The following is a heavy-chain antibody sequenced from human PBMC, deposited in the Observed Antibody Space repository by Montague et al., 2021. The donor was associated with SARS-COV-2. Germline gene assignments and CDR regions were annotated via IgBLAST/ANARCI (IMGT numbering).Heavy chain of an antibody. CDR2: IGPSGST. D-gene: IGHD3-22*01. Sequence: SETLSLTCGVSGGSLSGYHWSWIRQPPGKGLEWIGEIGPSGSTNYNLSLKSRVIISLDTSKNQFSLKLSSVTAADTAVYYCARGLIDITMMVVVFTGASLYFDYWGQGILVTISS. J-gene: IGHJ4*02. V-gene: IGHV4-34*01. CDR1: GGSLSGYH. CDR3: ARGLIDITMMVVVFTGASLYFDY.